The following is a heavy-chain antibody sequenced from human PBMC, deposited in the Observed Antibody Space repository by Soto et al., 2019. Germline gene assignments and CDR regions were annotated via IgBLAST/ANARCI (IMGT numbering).Heavy chain of an antibody. D-gene: IGHD5-12*01. Sequence: SVKVSCKASGYTFTSYGISWVRQAPGQGLEWMGRTIPLLNVADYAQDFQGRLTITADRSTSTTYMELTSLTSKDTAVYYCARDSPIGSTFSGYDAIDSWGQGTLVTVSS. CDR3: ARDSPIGSTFSGYDAIDS. J-gene: IGHJ4*02. CDR1: GYTFTSYG. CDR2: TIPLLNVA. V-gene: IGHV1-69*04.